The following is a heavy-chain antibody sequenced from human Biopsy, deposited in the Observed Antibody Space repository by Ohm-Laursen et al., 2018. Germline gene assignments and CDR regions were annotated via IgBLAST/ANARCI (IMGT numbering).Heavy chain of an antibody. CDR3: ARVPAYPSIDGYYGLDL. J-gene: IGHJ4*02. CDR1: GYTFAGYY. CDR2: INPNSGNA. D-gene: IGHD3-3*01. Sequence: ASVKVSCKASGYTFAGYYLHWVRQAPGHGLEWMGWINPNSGNANYARSFQGRLTVTRDTSISTAYMELTSLTFDDTAIYYCARVPAYPSIDGYYGLDLWGQGTLVIVSS. V-gene: IGHV1-2*02.